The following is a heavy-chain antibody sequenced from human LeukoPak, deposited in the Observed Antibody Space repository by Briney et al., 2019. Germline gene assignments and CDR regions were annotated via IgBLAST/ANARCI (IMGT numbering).Heavy chain of an antibody. CDR1: GGSITTHY. J-gene: IGHJ4*02. V-gene: IGHV4-59*11. CDR2: VHYTDSP. Sequence: KPSETLSLTCSVSGGSITTHYWSWIRQPPGKGLEWIGYVHYTDSPNFNPSLKSRVTISLDTSKNQFSLKLTSVTAADTAVYYCARLPYCSGGICYFDYWGQGTLVTVSS. CDR3: ARLPYCSGGICYFDY. D-gene: IGHD2-15*01.